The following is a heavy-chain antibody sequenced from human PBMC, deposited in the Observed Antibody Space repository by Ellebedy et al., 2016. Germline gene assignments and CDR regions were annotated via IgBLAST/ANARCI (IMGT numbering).Heavy chain of an antibody. CDR3: AKDPRPYGADAFDI. CDR1: GFTFSSYA. Sequence: GESLKISXAASGFTFSSYAMSWVRQAPGKGLEWVSAISGSGGSTYYADSVKGRFTISRDNAKNSLYLQMNSLRAEDTAVYYCAKDPRPYGADAFDIWGQGTMVTVSS. D-gene: IGHD3-10*01. CDR2: ISGSGGST. J-gene: IGHJ3*02. V-gene: IGHV3-23*01.